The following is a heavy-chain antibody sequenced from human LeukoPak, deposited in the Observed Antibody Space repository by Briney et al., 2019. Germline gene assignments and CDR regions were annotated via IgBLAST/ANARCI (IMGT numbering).Heavy chain of an antibody. V-gene: IGHV3-23*01. CDR1: GLTFSSYA. D-gene: IGHD1-26*01. CDR3: ATDYTPYVGASAD. J-gene: IGHJ4*02. CDR2: ITESGDNT. Sequence: QAGGSLRLSCAASGLTFSSYAMSWVRQTPGKGLEWVSTITESGDNTHYTESVKGRFTSSRDNSRNTMYLQMNSLRAEDTAIYYCATDYTPYVGASADWGQGTLVTVSS.